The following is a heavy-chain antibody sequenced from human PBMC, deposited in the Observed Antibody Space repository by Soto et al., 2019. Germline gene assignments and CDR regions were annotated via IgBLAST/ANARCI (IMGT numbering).Heavy chain of an antibody. J-gene: IGHJ3*02. CDR3: ARDRPRNHGGSRYRSDAFDI. Sequence: EVQLVESGGGLVQPGGSLRLSCAASGFTVSSNYMSWVRQAPGKGLEWVSVIYSGGSTYYADSVKGRFTISRHNSKNTLYLQMNSLRAEDTAVYYCARDRPRNHGGSRYRSDAFDIWGQGTMVTVSS. V-gene: IGHV3-53*04. CDR2: IYSGGST. CDR1: GFTVSSNY. D-gene: IGHD2-15*01.